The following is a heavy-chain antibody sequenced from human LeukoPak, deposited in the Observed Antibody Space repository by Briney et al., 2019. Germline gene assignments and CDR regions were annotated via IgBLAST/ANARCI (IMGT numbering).Heavy chain of an antibody. J-gene: IGHJ5*02. CDR3: ARDSLYYGSGSYLGFDP. Sequence: SVTVSCKASGYTFTRYGISWVRQAPGQGLAWMGWISVYNGNTNYAEKLQGRVTMTTDTSTSTVYMEVRSLRSDDTAVYYCARDSLYYGSGSYLGFDPWGQGTLVTVSS. CDR2: ISVYNGNT. V-gene: IGHV1-18*01. CDR1: GYTFTRYG. D-gene: IGHD3-10*01.